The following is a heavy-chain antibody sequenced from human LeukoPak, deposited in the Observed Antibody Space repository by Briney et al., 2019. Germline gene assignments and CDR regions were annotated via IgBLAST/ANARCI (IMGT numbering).Heavy chain of an antibody. Sequence: ASVKVSCKASGYTFTSYGISWVRQAPGQGLEWMGWISAYNGNTNYAQKLQGRVTMTTDTSTSTAYMELRSLRSDDTAVYYCARERAVVAANGPYDYWGQGTLVTVSS. CDR3: ARERAVVAANGPYDY. J-gene: IGHJ4*02. CDR2: ISAYNGNT. V-gene: IGHV1-18*01. D-gene: IGHD2-15*01. CDR1: GYTFTSYG.